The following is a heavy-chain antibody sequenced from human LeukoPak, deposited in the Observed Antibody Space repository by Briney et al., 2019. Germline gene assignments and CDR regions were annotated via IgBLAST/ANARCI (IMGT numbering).Heavy chain of an antibody. D-gene: IGHD2/OR15-2a*01. Sequence: PGGSLRLSCAASGFAFSSYNMNWVREAPGKGLAWVSSISSSSSYIYYADSVKGRSTIPRDNAKNSLYLQMNSLRAEDTAVYYRARGTALHDYWGQGTLVTVSS. CDR3: ARGTALHDY. V-gene: IGHV3-21*01. CDR1: GFAFSSYN. J-gene: IGHJ4*02. CDR2: ISSSSSYI.